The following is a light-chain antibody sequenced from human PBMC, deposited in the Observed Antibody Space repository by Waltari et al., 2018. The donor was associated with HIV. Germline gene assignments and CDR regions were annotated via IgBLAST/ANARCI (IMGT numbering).Light chain of an antibody. CDR1: RGITTY. Sequence: DIQLTQSPSFLSASVGDRVTITCRASRGITTYLAWHQQKPGKAPKLLSYGASTLQTGVPSRFSGSATGTEFTLTIDTLQPEDFATYYCQYLDSFPLFGGGTKVEVK. CDR2: GAS. J-gene: IGKJ4*01. V-gene: IGKV1-9*01. CDR3: QYLDSFPL.